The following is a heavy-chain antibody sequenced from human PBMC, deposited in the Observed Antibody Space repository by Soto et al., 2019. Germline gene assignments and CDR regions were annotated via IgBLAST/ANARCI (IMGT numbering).Heavy chain of an antibody. J-gene: IGHJ4*02. Sequence: SLKVYCKASGGTFSSYAISWVRQAPGQGLEWMGGIIPIFGTANYAQKFQGRVTITADESTSTAYMELSSLRSEDTAVYYCATELNYYDSSGYPSHYWGQGTLVTVSS. D-gene: IGHD3-22*01. V-gene: IGHV1-69*13. CDR3: ATELNYYDSSGYPSHY. CDR1: GGTFSSYA. CDR2: IIPIFGTA.